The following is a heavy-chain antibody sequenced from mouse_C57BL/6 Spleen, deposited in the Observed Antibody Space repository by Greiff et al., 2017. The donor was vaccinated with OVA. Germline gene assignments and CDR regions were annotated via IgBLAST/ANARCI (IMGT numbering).Heavy chain of an antibody. D-gene: IGHD1-1*01. CDR1: GYTFTSYW. J-gene: IGHJ3*01. CDR2: IDPSDSYT. Sequence: QVQLQQPGAELVRPGTSVKLSCKASGYTFTSYWMHWVKQRPGQGLEWIGVIDPSDSYTNYNQKFKGKATLTVDTSSSTAYMQLSSLTSEDSAVYCCARTDYGSSQFAYWGQGTLVTVSA. V-gene: IGHV1-59*01. CDR3: ARTDYGSSQFAY.